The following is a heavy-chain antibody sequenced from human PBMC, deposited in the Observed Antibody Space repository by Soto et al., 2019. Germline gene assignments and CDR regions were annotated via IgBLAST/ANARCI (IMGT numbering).Heavy chain of an antibody. J-gene: IGHJ4*02. CDR3: AHLAFCGGSCYYFDY. CDR2: LFWDDDD. Sequence: QITLKESGPPLVNPTQTLTLTCTFSGFSLSTSGVGVGWIRQPPGKALEWLALLFWDDDDRYSPSLKSRLTITKDTSKDQVVLTMTSMDPVDTATYFCAHLAFCGGSCYYFDYWGLGTLVTVSS. D-gene: IGHD2-15*01. V-gene: IGHV2-5*02. CDR1: GFSLSTSGVG.